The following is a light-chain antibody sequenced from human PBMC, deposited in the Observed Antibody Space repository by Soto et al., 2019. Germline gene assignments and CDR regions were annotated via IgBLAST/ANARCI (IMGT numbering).Light chain of an antibody. CDR1: QSVSSSY. CDR3: QQYGSSPWT. V-gene: IGKV3-20*01. J-gene: IGKJ1*01. CDR2: GAS. Sequence: EVVLTQSPGTLSLSPGERATLSCRASQSVSSSYVAWHQQTPGQAPRLLIYGASSRATGIPDKFSGSWCGTDFTLTISRLEPEYSAEYYCQQYGSSPWTFGQGTKVDIK.